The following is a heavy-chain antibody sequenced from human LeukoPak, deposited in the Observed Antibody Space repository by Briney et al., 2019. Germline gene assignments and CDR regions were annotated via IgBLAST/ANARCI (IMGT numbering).Heavy chain of an antibody. D-gene: IGHD6-19*01. Sequence: SETLSLTCAVSGYSISSGYYWGWIRQPPGKGLESIGSIYHSGSSYYNPSLKSRVTISVDTSKNQFSLKLSSVTAADTAVYYCARGDDSSGWYEAWFDPWGQGTLVTVSS. V-gene: IGHV4-38-2*01. J-gene: IGHJ5*02. CDR3: ARGDDSSGWYEAWFDP. CDR1: GYSISSGYY. CDR2: IYHSGSS.